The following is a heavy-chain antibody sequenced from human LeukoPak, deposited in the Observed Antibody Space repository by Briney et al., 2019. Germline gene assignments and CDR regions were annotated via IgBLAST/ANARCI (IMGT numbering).Heavy chain of an antibody. V-gene: IGHV4-31*03. D-gene: IGHD3-9*01. CDR1: GGSISSGGYY. CDR2: IYYSGST. Sequence: SETLSLTCTVSGGSISSGGYYWSWIRQHPGKGLEWIGYIYYSGSTYYNPSLKSRVTISVDTSKNQFSLKLSSVTAAETAVYYCARTYYDILTNGGEFDYWGQGTLVTVSS. J-gene: IGHJ4*02. CDR3: ARTYYDILTNGGEFDY.